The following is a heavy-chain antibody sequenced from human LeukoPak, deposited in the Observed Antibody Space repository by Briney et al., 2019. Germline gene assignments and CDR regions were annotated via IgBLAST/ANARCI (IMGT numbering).Heavy chain of an antibody. CDR3: ARAPEYYDILTGYYYYYGMDV. CDR2: ISSSGSTI. J-gene: IGHJ6*02. CDR1: GFTFSDYY. Sequence: GGALRLSCAASGFTFSDYYMSWIRQAPGKGLEWVSYISSSGSTIYYADSVKGRFTISRDNAKTSLYLQMNSLRAEDTAVYYCARAPEYYDILTGYYYYYGMDVWGQGTTVTVSS. D-gene: IGHD3-9*01. V-gene: IGHV3-11*01.